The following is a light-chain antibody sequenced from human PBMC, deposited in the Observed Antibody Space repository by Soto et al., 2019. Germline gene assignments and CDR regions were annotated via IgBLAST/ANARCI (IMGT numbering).Light chain of an antibody. Sequence: IQMTQSPSTLSASVGDRVTITCRASHNIERWMAWYQQKPGKAPSLLIFDASTLHSGVPSRFSGSGSGTDFTLTISSLQPDDFATYYCQQFAISTTFGQGAKADIK. CDR3: QQFAISTT. CDR1: HNIERW. CDR2: DAS. J-gene: IGKJ1*01. V-gene: IGKV1-5*01.